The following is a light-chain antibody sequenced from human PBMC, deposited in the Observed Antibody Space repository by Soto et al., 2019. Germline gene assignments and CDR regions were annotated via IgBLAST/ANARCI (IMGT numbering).Light chain of an antibody. CDR3: QHYNSYPYT. CDR1: QSVSSW. J-gene: IGKJ2*01. CDR2: KAS. V-gene: IGKV1-5*03. Sequence: DIQMTQSPSTLSASVGDRVTITCRASQSVSSWLAWYQQKPGKAPKLLIYKASSLESGVPSRFSGIGSRTVFTLTISSLQPDDFATYYCQHYNSYPYTFGQGTKLEFK.